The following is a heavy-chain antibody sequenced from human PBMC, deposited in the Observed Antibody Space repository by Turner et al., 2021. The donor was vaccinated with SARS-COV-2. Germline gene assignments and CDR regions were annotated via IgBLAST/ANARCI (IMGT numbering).Heavy chain of an antibody. CDR2: IWYDGSNK. J-gene: IGHJ4*02. D-gene: IGHD3-10*01. CDR3: ARDLFQDYGSGSYRLDY. V-gene: IGHV3-33*01. Sequence: QVQLVESGGGVVQPGRSLRLSCAASGFPFSSHGMPWVRQAPGKGLEWVAVIWYDGSNKYYADSVKGRFTISRDNSKNTLYLQMNSLRAEDTAVYYCARDLFQDYGSGSYRLDYWGQGTLVTVSS. CDR1: GFPFSSHG.